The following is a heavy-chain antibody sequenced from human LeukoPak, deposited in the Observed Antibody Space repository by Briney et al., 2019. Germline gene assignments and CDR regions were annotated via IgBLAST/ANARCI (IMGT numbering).Heavy chain of an antibody. J-gene: IGHJ6*02. Sequence: SVTVSCKASGGTFSSYVISWVRQAPGQGLEWMGGIIPIFGTANYAQKFQGRVTITADESTSTAYMELSSLRSEDTAVYYCARVSSSGYYNYYYGMDVWGQGTTVTVSS. V-gene: IGHV1-69*01. CDR2: IIPIFGTA. D-gene: IGHD3-3*01. CDR1: GGTFSSYV. CDR3: ARVSSSGYYNYYYGMDV.